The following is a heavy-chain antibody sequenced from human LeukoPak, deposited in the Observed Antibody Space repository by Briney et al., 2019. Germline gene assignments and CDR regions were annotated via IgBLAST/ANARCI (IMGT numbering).Heavy chain of an antibody. Sequence: GGSLRLSCAASGFTFSSYWMNWVRQAPGKGLVWVSRIVSDGSSTTYADSVKGRFSISRDNAKNTLYLQMNSLRVEDTAVYYCARGRPHGNDYWGQGTLVTVSS. CDR1: GFTFSSYW. J-gene: IGHJ4*02. CDR2: IVSDGSST. V-gene: IGHV3-74*01. CDR3: ARGRPHGNDY. D-gene: IGHD4-23*01.